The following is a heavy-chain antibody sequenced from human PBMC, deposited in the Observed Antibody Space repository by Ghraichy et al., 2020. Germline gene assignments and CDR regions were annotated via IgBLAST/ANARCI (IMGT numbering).Heavy chain of an antibody. CDR1: GYTFTSYG. CDR3: ARVPPVLLWFGETEYFDY. V-gene: IGHV1-18*04. CDR2: ISAYNGNT. Sequence: ASVKVSCKASGYTFTSYGISWVRQAPGQGLEWMGWISAYNGNTNYAQKLQGRVTMTTDTSTSTAYMELRSLRSDDTAVYYCARVPPVLLWFGETEYFDYWGQGTLVTVSS. D-gene: IGHD3-10*01. J-gene: IGHJ4*02.